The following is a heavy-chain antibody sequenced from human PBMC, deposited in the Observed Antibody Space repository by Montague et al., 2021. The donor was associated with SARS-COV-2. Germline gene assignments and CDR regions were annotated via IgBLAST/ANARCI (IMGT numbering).Heavy chain of an antibody. CDR3: AKFSVRDYYFDY. D-gene: IGHD3-10*01. Sequence: TLSLTCAVSGAPVNRGLYYWSWIRRHPGKGLEWIGYMFYTGSTYYNRSLKSRLTISLDASKNQFSLSLSSVTAADTAIYYCAKFSVRDYYFDYWGQGTLVTVSS. J-gene: IGHJ4*02. V-gene: IGHV4-31*11. CDR2: MFYTGST. CDR1: GAPVNRGLYY.